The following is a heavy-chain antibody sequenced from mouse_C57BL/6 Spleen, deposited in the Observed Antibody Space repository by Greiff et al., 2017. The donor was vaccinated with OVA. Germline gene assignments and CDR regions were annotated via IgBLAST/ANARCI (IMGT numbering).Heavy chain of an antibody. D-gene: IGHD4-1*01. CDR2: IDPSDSYT. CDR3: ARWVTGFFDY. Sequence: QVQLKQPGAELVMPGASVKLSCKASGYTFTSYWMHWVKQRPGQGLEWIGEIDPSDSYTNYNQKFKGKSTLTVDKSSSTAYMQLSSLTSEDSAVYYCARWVTGFFDYWGQGTTLTVSS. CDR1: GYTFTSYW. J-gene: IGHJ2*01. V-gene: IGHV1-69*01.